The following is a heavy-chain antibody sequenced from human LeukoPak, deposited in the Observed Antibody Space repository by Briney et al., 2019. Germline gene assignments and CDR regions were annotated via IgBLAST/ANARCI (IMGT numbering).Heavy chain of an antibody. V-gene: IGHV4-34*01. Sequence: PSETLSLTCAVYGGSFSGYYWSWIRQPPGKGLEWIGEINHSGSTNYNPSLKSRVTISVDTSKNQFSLKLSSVTAADTAVYYCARADRRSTLNYYYYYYMDVWGKGTTVTVSS. J-gene: IGHJ6*03. D-gene: IGHD2-2*01. CDR2: INHSGST. CDR1: GGSFSGYY. CDR3: ARADRRSTLNYYYYYYMDV.